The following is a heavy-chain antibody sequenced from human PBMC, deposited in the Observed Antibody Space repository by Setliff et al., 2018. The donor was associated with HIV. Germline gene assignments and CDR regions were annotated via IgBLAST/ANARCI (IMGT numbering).Heavy chain of an antibody. CDR2: ISSSSDYI. V-gene: IGHV3-21*01. Sequence: PGGSLRLSCAVSGFTFSSYSMSWVRQAPGKGLEWVSSISSSSDYIYYADSVKGRFTISRDNAKNSLYLQMNSLRVEDTAVYYCARDLTDAINWFDPWGQGTLVTVSS. J-gene: IGHJ5*02. CDR1: GFTFSSYS. CDR3: ARDLTDAINWFDP. D-gene: IGHD2-2*01.